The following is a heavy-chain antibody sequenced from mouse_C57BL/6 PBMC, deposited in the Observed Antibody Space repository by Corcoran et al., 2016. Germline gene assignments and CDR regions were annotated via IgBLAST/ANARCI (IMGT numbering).Heavy chain of an antibody. V-gene: IGHV1-26*01. CDR2: INPNNGGT. D-gene: IGHD1-1*01. Sequence: EVQLQQSGPELVKPGASVKISCKASGCTFTDYYMNWVKQSHGKSLEWIGDINPNNGGTSYNQKFKGKATLTVDKSSSTAYMELRSLTSEDSAVYYCARSITTVDLWYFDVWGTGTTVTVSS. J-gene: IGHJ1*03. CDR3: ARSITTVDLWYFDV. CDR1: GCTFTDYY.